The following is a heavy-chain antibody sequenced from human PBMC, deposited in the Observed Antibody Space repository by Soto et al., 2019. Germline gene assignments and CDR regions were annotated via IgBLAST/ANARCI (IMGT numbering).Heavy chain of an antibody. CDR1: GGTFSSYA. CDR3: ARDAKQLVYYGMDV. CDR2: IIPIFGTA. D-gene: IGHD6-6*01. Sequence: ASVKVSCQASGGTFSSYAISWVRQAPGQGLEWMGGIIPIFGTANYAQKFQGRVTITADESTSTAYMELSSLRSEDTAVYYCARDAKQLVYYGMDVWGQGTTVTVSS. V-gene: IGHV1-69*01. J-gene: IGHJ6*02.